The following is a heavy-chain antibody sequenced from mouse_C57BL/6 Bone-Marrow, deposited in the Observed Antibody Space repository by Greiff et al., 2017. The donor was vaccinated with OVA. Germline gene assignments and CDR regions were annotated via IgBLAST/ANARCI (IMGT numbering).Heavy chain of an antibody. V-gene: IGHV1-74*01. CDR3: AIRGVWWGDYYFDY. Sequence: VKLQQPGAELVKPGASVKVSCKASGYTFTSYWMHWVKQRPGQGLEWIGRIHPSDSDTNYNQKFKGKATLTVDKSSSTAYMQLSSLTSEDSAVYYCAIRGVWWGDYYFDYWGQGTTLTVSS. J-gene: IGHJ2*01. CDR2: IHPSDSDT. CDR1: GYTFTSYW. D-gene: IGHD1-1*02.